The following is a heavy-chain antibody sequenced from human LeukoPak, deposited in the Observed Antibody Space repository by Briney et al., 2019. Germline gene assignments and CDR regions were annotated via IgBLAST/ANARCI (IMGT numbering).Heavy chain of an antibody. D-gene: IGHD6-13*01. CDR2: IYYSGST. Sequence: SETLSLTCTVSGGSISSHYWSWIRQPPGKGLEWIGYIYYSGSTNYNPSLKSRVTISVDTSKNQFSLKLSSVTAADTAVYYCARVAAAVSRWFDPWGQGTLVTVSS. J-gene: IGHJ5*02. CDR3: ARVAAAVSRWFDP. V-gene: IGHV4-59*11. CDR1: GGSISSHY.